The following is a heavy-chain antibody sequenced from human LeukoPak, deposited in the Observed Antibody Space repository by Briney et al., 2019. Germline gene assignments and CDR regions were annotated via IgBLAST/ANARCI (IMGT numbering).Heavy chain of an antibody. D-gene: IGHD2/OR15-2a*01. CDR3: AREGPRGNSQFDY. V-gene: IGHV3-33*01. CDR2: IWHDGSNK. Sequence: QSGGSLRLSCAASGFTFSSYGMHWVRQAPGKGLEWVALIWHDGSNKYYADSVKGRLTISRDNSKNTLYLQMNSLRAEDTAVYYCAREGPRGNSQFDYWGQGTLVTVSS. J-gene: IGHJ4*02. CDR1: GFTFSSYG.